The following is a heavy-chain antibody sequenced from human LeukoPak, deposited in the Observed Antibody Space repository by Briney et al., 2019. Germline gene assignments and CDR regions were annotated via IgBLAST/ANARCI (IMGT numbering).Heavy chain of an antibody. Sequence: KSSETLSLTCTVSGGSISSGSYYWSWIRQPARKGMEWIGRIYTSGSTNYSPSLKSRVTISVDTSKNQFSLKLSSVTAADTAVYYCARDLGYDAFDIWGQGTMVTVSS. V-gene: IGHV4-61*02. D-gene: IGHD7-27*01. J-gene: IGHJ3*02. CDR3: ARDLGYDAFDI. CDR2: IYTSGST. CDR1: GGSISSGSYY.